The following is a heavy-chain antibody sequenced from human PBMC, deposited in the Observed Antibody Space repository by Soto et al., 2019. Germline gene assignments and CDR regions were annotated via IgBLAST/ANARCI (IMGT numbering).Heavy chain of an antibody. V-gene: IGHV4-34*01. Sequence: SEILSLTCAVYGGSFSGYYWSWIRQPPGKGLEWIGEINHSGSTNYNPSLKSRVTISVDTSKNQFSLKLSSVTAADTAVYYCARVGRAPVGGGAGTRAEYFQHWGQGTLVTVSS. D-gene: IGHD1-26*01. J-gene: IGHJ1*01. CDR2: INHSGST. CDR3: ARVGRAPVGGGAGTRAEYFQH. CDR1: GGSFSGYY.